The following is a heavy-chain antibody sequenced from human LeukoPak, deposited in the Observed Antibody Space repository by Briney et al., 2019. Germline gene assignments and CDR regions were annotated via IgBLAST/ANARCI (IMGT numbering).Heavy chain of an antibody. CDR3: AREEIVVPAASGDY. V-gene: IGHV1-2*02. CDR2: INPNSGGT. CDR1: GYTFTGYY. D-gene: IGHD2-2*01. Sequence: ASVKVSCKASGYTFTGYYMHWVRQAPGQGLEWMGWINPNSGGTNYAQKFQGRVTMTRDTSISTAYMELCRLRSDDTAVYYCAREEIVVPAASGDYWGQGTLVTVSS. J-gene: IGHJ4*02.